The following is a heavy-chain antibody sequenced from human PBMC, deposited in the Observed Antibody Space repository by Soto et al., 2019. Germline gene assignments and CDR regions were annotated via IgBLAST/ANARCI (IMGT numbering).Heavy chain of an antibody. CDR2: ISYDGSNK. V-gene: IGHV3-30*18. J-gene: IGHJ6*02. CDR1: GFTFSSYG. CDR3: AKDRVTPNYYYYYGMDV. Sequence: SLRLSCAASGFTFSSYGMHWVRQAPGKGLEWVAVISYDGSNKYYADSVKGRFTISRDNSKNTLYLQMNSLRAEDTAVYYCAKDRVTPNYYYYYGMDVWGQGTTVTVSS. D-gene: IGHD4-4*01.